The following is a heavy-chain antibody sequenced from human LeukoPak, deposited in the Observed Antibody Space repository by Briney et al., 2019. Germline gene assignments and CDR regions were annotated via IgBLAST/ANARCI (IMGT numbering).Heavy chain of an antibody. CDR3: AKAYLGSNYDSSGWYFFDY. V-gene: IGHV3-23*01. Sequence: PGGSLRLSCTASGFTFSSYAMTWVRQAPGKGLEWVSTISGIGGSTYYADSMKGRSTISRDNSKNTLYLQMNSLRADDTAIYYCAKAYLGSNYDSSGWYFFDYWGQGTLVTVSS. D-gene: IGHD3-22*01. CDR1: GFTFSSYA. J-gene: IGHJ4*02. CDR2: ISGIGGST.